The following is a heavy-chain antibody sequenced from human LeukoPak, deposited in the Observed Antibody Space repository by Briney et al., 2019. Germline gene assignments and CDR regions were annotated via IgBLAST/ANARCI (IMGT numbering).Heavy chain of an antibody. CDR2: INPNSGGT. D-gene: IGHD5-18*01. CDR3: ASPAVDSYVTPSQRARYYYCYYGMDV. J-gene: IGHJ6*02. CDR1: GYTFTGYY. Sequence: ASVKVSCKASGYTFTGYYMHWVRQAPGQGLEWMGWINPNSGGTNYAQKFQGGVTMTRDTSISTAYMELSRLRSDDTAVYYCASPAVDSYVTPSQRARYYYCYYGMDVWGQGTTVTVSS. V-gene: IGHV1-2*02.